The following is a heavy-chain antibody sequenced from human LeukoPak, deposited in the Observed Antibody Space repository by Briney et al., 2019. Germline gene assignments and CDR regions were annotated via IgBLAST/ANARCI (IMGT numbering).Heavy chain of an antibody. Sequence: SETLSLTCTVSGGSISSYYWSWIRQPPGKGLEWIGYIYYSGSTNYNPSLKSRVTISVDTSKNQFSLKLSSVTAADTAVYHCAREVADFWSGCPPANWFDPWGQGTLVTVSS. CDR3: AREVADFWSGCPPANWFDP. V-gene: IGHV4-59*01. CDR1: GGSISSYY. CDR2: IYYSGST. D-gene: IGHD3-3*01. J-gene: IGHJ5*02.